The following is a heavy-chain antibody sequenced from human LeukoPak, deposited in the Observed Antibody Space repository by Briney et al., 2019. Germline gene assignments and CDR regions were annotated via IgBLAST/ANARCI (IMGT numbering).Heavy chain of an antibody. CDR2: IYSGGST. CDR1: GFTVSSNY. CDR3: AKGPYVLRYFDWSPAYFDY. Sequence: PGGSLRLSCAASGFTVSSNYMSWVRQAPGKGLEWVSVIYSGGSTYYSDSVKGRFTISRDNSKNTLYLQMNSLRAEDTAVYYCAKGPYVLRYFDWSPAYFDYWGQGTLVTVSS. J-gene: IGHJ4*02. D-gene: IGHD3-9*01. V-gene: IGHV3-53*01.